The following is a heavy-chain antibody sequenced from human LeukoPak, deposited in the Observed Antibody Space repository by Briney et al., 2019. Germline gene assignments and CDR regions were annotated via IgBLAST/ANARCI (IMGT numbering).Heavy chain of an antibody. V-gene: IGHV4-38-2*02. CDR1: GGSISSGYY. D-gene: IGHD5-18*01. CDR2: IYHSGST. Sequence: PSETLSLTCTVSGGSISSGYYWGWIRQPPGKGLEWVGSIYHSGSTYYNPSLKSRVTISVDTSKNQFSLKLSSVTAADTAVYYCASLAMAENYYYYYMDVWGKGTTVTVSS. CDR3: ASLAMAENYYYYYMDV. J-gene: IGHJ6*03.